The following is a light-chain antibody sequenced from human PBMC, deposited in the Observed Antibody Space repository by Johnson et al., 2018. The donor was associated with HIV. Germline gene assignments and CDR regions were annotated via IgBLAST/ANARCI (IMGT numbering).Light chain of an antibody. CDR2: DNH. V-gene: IGLV1-51*01. J-gene: IGLJ1*01. CDR1: NSNIVNIY. CDR3: GTWDSSLSVYV. Sequence: QSVLTQPPSVSAAPGQKVTISCSASNSNIVNIYISWYQQLPGAAPKLFIYDNHKRPSGIPDRFSGSKSGTSATLAITGLQTGDEADYYCGTWDSSLSVYVFGTGTTVTFL.